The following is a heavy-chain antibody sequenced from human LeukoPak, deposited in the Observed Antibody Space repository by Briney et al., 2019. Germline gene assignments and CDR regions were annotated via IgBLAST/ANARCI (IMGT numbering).Heavy chain of an antibody. J-gene: IGHJ5*02. D-gene: IGHD4-4*01. CDR3: AREINDYSNWFDP. V-gene: IGHV3-66*01. CDR1: GITVSSNY. Sequence: GGSLRLSCAASGITVSSNYMSWVRQAPGKGLEWVSVIYSGGSTYYADSVKGRFTISRDNSQNTLYLQMNSLRAEDTAVYYCAREINDYSNWFDPWGQGTLVTVSS. CDR2: IYSGGST.